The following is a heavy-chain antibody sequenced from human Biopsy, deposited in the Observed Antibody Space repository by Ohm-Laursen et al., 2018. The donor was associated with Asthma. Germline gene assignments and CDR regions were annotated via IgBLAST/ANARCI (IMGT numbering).Heavy chain of an antibody. J-gene: IGHJ4*02. CDR2: ISKDASTQ. Sequence: SLRLSCTASGFSFSNFAIHWVRQAPGKGLEWVGVISKDASTQDYADSVKGRFTISRDNSKNTVYLQMNSLTGEDTAVYYCARGDSSNWSHYYFDYWGQGTLVTVSS. CDR1: GFSFSNFA. V-gene: IGHV3-30*07. CDR3: ARGDSSNWSHYYFDY. D-gene: IGHD3-22*01.